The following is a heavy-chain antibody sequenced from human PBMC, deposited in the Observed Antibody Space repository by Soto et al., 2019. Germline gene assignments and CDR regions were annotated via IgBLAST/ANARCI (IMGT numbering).Heavy chain of an antibody. V-gene: IGHV4-4*02. Sequence: QVQLQESGPGLVKPSGTLSLTCAVSGGSISSSNWWSWVRQPPGKGLEWIGEIYHSGSTNYNPSLQGPATISVDTSKYRFSLKLSSVTAADTAVYYWAREFQDWYFDLWGRGTLVTVSS. CDR2: IYHSGST. CDR3: AREFQDWYFDL. CDR1: GGSISSSNW. J-gene: IGHJ2*01.